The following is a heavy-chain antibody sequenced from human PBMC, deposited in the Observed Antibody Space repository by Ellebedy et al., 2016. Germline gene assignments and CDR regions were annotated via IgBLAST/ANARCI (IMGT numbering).Heavy chain of an antibody. J-gene: IGHJ6*02. V-gene: IGHV1-3*01. Sequence: ASVKVSXXASGYTFTSYAMHWVRQAPGQGLEWMGWINAGNGNTKYSQKFQGRVTITRDTSASTAYMELSSLRSEDTAVYYCAREPSGLVGYYGMDVWGQGTTVTVSS. CDR1: GYTFTSYA. CDR2: INAGNGNT. D-gene: IGHD6-19*01. CDR3: AREPSGLVGYYGMDV.